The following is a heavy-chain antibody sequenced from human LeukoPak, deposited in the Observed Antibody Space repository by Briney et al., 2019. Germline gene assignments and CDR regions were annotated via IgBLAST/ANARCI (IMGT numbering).Heavy chain of an antibody. J-gene: IGHJ4*02. V-gene: IGHV4-4*07. CDR3: ARELRRDVYNYFDY. CDR1: GGSISSYY. D-gene: IGHD5-24*01. Sequence: PSQTLSLAYPVSGGSISSYYWGWIRQSAGKGLGWIGRIYTSGNTNYNPALKSRVTMSVDTSNNHFSLNLSSVTAADTAVYYCARELRRDVYNYFDYWGQGTLVTVSS. CDR2: IYTSGNT.